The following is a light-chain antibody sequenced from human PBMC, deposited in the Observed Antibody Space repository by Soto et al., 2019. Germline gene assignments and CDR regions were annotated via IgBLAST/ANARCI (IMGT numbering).Light chain of an antibody. CDR3: LSFDSSLSVV. CDR2: GNT. Sequence: QSVLTQPPSVSGAPGQRVTISCTGSSSNIGAGYDVHWYQQLPGRAPKLLIYGNTNRPSGVPDRFSGSKSGTSASLAITGLQAEDEADYYCLSFDSSLSVVFGGETKLTVL. J-gene: IGLJ2*01. V-gene: IGLV1-40*01. CDR1: SSNIGAGYD.